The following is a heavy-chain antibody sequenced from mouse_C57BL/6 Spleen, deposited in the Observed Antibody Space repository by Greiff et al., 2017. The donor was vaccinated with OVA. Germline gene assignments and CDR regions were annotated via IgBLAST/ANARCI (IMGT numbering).Heavy chain of an antibody. J-gene: IGHJ3*01. CDR3: ARGGPFAY. CDR2: IYPSDSYT. V-gene: IGHV1-50*01. Sequence: QVHVKQPGAELVKPGASVKLSCKASGYTFTSYWMQWVKQRPGQGLEWIGEIYPSDSYTNYNPKFKGKATLTVDTSSSTAYMQLSSLTSEDSAVYYGARGGPFAYWGQGTLVTVSA. CDR1: GYTFTSYW.